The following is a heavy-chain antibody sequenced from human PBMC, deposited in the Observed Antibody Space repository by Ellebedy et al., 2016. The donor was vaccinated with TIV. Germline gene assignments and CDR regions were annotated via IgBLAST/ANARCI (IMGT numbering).Heavy chain of an antibody. J-gene: IGHJ2*01. D-gene: IGHD1-26*01. Sequence: MPSEILSLTCTVSGGSISSYYWSWIRQPPGKGLEWIGYVYYSGSTNYNPSLKSRVIISLDTSKKQFSLNLSAVTAADTAVYYCARAEFSGSYYDWYFDLWGRGTLVTVSS. CDR2: VYYSGST. CDR3: ARAEFSGSYYDWYFDL. CDR1: GGSISSYY. V-gene: IGHV4-59*01.